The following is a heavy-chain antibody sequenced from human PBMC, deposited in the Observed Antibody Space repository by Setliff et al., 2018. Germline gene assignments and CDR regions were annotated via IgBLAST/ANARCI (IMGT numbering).Heavy chain of an antibody. Sequence: ASVNVSCKASGYTFTSYGISWVRQAPGQGLEWMGWISAYNGNTNYAQKLQGRVTMTTDTSTSTAYMELRSLRSDDTAVYYCASDGQGNYNFWSGSYYYYGMDVW. D-gene: IGHD3-3*01. CDR1: GYTFTSYG. CDR3: ASDGQGNYNFWSGSYYYYGMDV. J-gene: IGHJ6*01. CDR2: ISAYNGNT. V-gene: IGHV1-18*01.